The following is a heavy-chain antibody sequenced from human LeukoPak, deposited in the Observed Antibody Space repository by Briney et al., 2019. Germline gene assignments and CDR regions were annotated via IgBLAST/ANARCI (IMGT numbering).Heavy chain of an antibody. D-gene: IGHD3-22*01. CDR1: GFTFSRYL. J-gene: IGHJ3*02. CDR2: IKQDGSEK. V-gene: IGHV3-7*03. CDR3: AKGIVVVISGNAFDI. Sequence: GGSLRLSCAASGFTFSRYLMRWVRQAPGKGLELVANIKQDGSEKYYVDSVQGRFTISRDNSKNSLYLQMNSLRAEDTAVYYCAKGIVVVISGNAFDIWGQGTMVTVSS.